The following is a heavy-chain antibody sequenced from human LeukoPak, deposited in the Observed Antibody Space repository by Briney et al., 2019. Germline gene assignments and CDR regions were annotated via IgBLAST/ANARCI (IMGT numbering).Heavy chain of an antibody. CDR3: AKGTSSLNYDAFDI. Sequence: PGGSLRLSCAASGFNFSSFGVNWVRQGPGKGLEWVSGISFIISTWSADSVKGRFTISRDNSKNTVYLQMNSLRDDDTAVYYCAKGTSSLNYDAFDIWGRGTLVTVSS. CDR1: GFNFSSFG. J-gene: IGHJ3*02. V-gene: IGHV3-23*01. CDR2: ISFIIST. D-gene: IGHD6-19*01.